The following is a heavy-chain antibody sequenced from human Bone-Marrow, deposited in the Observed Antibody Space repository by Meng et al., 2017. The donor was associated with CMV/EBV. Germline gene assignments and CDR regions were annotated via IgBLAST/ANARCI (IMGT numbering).Heavy chain of an antibody. V-gene: IGHV3-7*01. CDR3: ARDSSTWRNYYYYGMDV. CDR1: GFTFSSYW. D-gene: IGHD2-15*01. CDR2: IKQDGSEK. Sequence: GESLKTPCAASGFTFSSYWMSWVRQAPGRGLEWVANIKQDGSEKHYVDSLKGRFTISRDNAMNSLYLQMNSLRAEDTATYYCARDSSTWRNYYYYGMDVWGQGTTVTVSS. J-gene: IGHJ6*02.